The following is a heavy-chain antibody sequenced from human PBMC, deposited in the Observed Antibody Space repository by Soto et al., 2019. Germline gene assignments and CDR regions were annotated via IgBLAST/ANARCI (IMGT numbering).Heavy chain of an antibody. CDR2: SFFGGAT. Sequence: QLQLQESGPGLVRPSEILSLSCSVFGESISSSSYFWGWVRQSPGKGPEWIGSSFFGGATYYNPSLKSRATISVDASKNQLSLNLRSVTAADTAIYYCAIGYGYNFPLDHWGPGTLVIVSS. D-gene: IGHD5-12*01. V-gene: IGHV4-39*01. CDR3: AIGYGYNFPLDH. J-gene: IGHJ4*02. CDR1: GESISSSSYF.